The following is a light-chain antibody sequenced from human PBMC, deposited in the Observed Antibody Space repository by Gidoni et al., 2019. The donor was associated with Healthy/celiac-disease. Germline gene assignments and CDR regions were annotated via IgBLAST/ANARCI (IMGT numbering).Light chain of an antibody. CDR1: QSISSY. CDR3: QQSYSTPPT. J-gene: IGKJ3*01. Sequence: DIQMTQSPSSLSASVGDRVTITCRASQSISSYLNWYQQKPGKAPKLLIYAASSLQSGVPSRFSGSVSGTDFTLSISSLQPEDFATYYCQQSYSTPPTCGPGTKVDIK. V-gene: IGKV1-39*01. CDR2: AAS.